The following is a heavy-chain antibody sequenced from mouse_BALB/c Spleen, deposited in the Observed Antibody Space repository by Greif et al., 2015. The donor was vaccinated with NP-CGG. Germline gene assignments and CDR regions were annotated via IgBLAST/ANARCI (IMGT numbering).Heavy chain of an antibody. CDR2: INSKGGST. Sequence: EVKLMESGGGLVQPGGSLKLSCAASGFTLSRSGLSWVRQTPDKRLELVATINSKGGSTYYPDSVKGRFTISRDNAKNTLYLQMSSLKSEDTAMYYGATGFAYWGQGTLLPVSA. CDR1: GFTLSRSG. V-gene: IGHV5-6-3*01. CDR3: ATGFAY. J-gene: IGHJ3*01.